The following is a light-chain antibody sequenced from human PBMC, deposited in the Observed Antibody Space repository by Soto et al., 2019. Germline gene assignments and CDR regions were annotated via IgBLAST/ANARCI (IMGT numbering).Light chain of an antibody. Sequence: AIQMTQFPSSMSASVVYRVTISCRASQGIRRDIAWYQQRPGTVPKLLIFGASNLQSAVPSRFSGSGSGTDFTLTISSLQPEDFATYYCLQDYSYPRTFGQGTKVDIK. CDR2: GAS. CDR1: QGIRRD. V-gene: IGKV1-6*01. J-gene: IGKJ1*01. CDR3: LQDYSYPRT.